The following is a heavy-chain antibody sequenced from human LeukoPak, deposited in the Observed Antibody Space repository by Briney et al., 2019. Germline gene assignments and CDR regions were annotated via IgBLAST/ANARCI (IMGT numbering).Heavy chain of an antibody. J-gene: IGHJ4*02. Sequence: GGSLRLSSAASGFTVSRNYMSWVRQAPGKGLEWVSIIYSGGDTYYGDSVKGRFTISRDISKNTLYLQMNNLRAEDTAFYYCARSPPASPFDYWGQGTLVTVSS. V-gene: IGHV3-53*01. CDR1: GFTVSRNY. D-gene: IGHD2-2*01. CDR3: ARSPPASPFDY. CDR2: IYSGGDT.